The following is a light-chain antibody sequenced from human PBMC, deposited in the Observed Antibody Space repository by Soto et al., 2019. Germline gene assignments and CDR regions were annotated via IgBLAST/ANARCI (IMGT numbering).Light chain of an antibody. CDR3: NSYSSSETLV. CDR2: DVS. V-gene: IGLV2-14*01. J-gene: IGLJ3*02. Sequence: QSALTQPASVSVSPGQSIAISCTGTSSDIGGYKYVNWYQQHPGKVPKVIIYDVSNRPSGVSDRFSGSKSGNTASLTISGLQAEDEADYYCNSYSSSETLVFCGGTKLTVL. CDR1: SSDIGGYKY.